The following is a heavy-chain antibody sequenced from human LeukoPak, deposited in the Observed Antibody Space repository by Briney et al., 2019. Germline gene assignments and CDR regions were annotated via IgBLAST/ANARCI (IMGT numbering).Heavy chain of an antibody. Sequence: SETLSLTCTVSGGSISSYYWSWIRQPPGEGLEWIGYIYYSGSTNYNPSLKSRVTISVDTSKNQFSLKLSSVTAADTAVYYCARRVSYYGSGSYYTRSHHFDYWGQGTLVTVSS. J-gene: IGHJ4*02. CDR3: ARRVSYYGSGSYYTRSHHFDY. CDR1: GGSISSYY. CDR2: IYYSGST. V-gene: IGHV4-59*01. D-gene: IGHD3-10*01.